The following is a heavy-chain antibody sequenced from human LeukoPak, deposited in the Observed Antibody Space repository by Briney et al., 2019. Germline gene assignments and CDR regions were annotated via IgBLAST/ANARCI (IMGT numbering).Heavy chain of an antibody. CDR3: AREAYTSGYSFFGY. Sequence: RGASLQISCKASGSRFTTYWIAWVRPLPGKGLEWMGTIYPADSDTRYSPSFQGQVTISADTSISTAYLQWTSLKASDNAMYYCAREAYTSGYSFFGYWGQGTLVTVSS. CDR2: IYPADSDT. J-gene: IGHJ4*02. V-gene: IGHV5-51*01. D-gene: IGHD6-19*01. CDR1: GSRFTTYW.